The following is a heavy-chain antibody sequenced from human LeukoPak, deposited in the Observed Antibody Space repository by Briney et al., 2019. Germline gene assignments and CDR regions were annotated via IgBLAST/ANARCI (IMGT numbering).Heavy chain of an antibody. J-gene: IGHJ4*02. D-gene: IGHD3-3*01. CDR1: GYTFTGYY. CDR2: INPNSGGT. V-gene: IGHV1-2*02. Sequence: GASVEVSCKASGYTFTGYYMHWVRQAPGQGLEWMGWINPNSGGTNYAQKFQGRVTMTRDTSISTAYMELSRLRSDDTAVYYCARSHDYDFWSGYIGYWGQGTLVTVSS. CDR3: ARSHDYDFWSGYIGY.